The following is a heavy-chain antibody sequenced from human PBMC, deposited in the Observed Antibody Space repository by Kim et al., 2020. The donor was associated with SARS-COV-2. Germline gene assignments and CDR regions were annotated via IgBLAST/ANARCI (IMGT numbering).Heavy chain of an antibody. Sequence: YADSVKGRFTSSRDNSKNTVFLQMSSLRAEDTAIYYCAKDSACRNDVDDSWGQGTLVTVSS. J-gene: IGHJ4*02. V-gene: IGHV3-23*01. D-gene: IGHD1-1*01. CDR3: AKDSACRNDVDDS.